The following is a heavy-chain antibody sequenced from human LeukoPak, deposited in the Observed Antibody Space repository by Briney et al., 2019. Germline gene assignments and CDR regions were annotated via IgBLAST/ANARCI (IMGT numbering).Heavy chain of an antibody. V-gene: IGHV4-4*02. CDR1: GGSIGSSNW. Sequence: SGTLSLTCAVSGGSIGSSNWWSCARPPPGKGLELIGIIYHSGTTNYNPSLKSRVTMSVDKSKNQFSLKLSSVTAADTAIYYCATYFYGDYASYYSDFWGQGTLVTVSS. CDR2: IYHSGTT. D-gene: IGHD4-17*01. CDR3: ATYFYGDYASYYSDF. J-gene: IGHJ4*02.